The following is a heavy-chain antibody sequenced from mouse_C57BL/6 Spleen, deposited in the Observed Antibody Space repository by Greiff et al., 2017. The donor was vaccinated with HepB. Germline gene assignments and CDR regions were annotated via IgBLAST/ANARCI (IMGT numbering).Heavy chain of an antibody. CDR2: IGPGSGST. D-gene: IGHD1-1*01. V-gene: IGHV1-77*01. CDR3: ARSAGYYYGSRSYAMDY. J-gene: IGHJ4*01. CDR1: GYTFTDYY. Sequence: QVQLQQSGAELVKPGASVKISCKASGYTFTDYYINWVKQRPGQGLEWIGKIGPGSGSTYYNEKFKGKATLTADKSSSTAYMQLSSLTSEDSAVYFCARSAGYYYGSRSYAMDYWGQGTSVTVSS.